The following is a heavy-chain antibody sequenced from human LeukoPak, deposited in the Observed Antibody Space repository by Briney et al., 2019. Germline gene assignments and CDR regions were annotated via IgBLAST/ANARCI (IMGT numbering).Heavy chain of an antibody. V-gene: IGHV3-53*01. J-gene: IGHJ4*02. CDR1: GFTVSSND. CDR3: ARADYDSSGGYFDY. Sequence: GGSLRLPCAASGFTVSSNDMSWVRQAPGKGLEWVSVIYSGGSTYYADSVRGRFTISRDNSKNTLYLQMNSLRAGDTAVYYCARADYDSSGGYFDYWGQGTLVTVSS. D-gene: IGHD3-22*01. CDR2: IYSGGST.